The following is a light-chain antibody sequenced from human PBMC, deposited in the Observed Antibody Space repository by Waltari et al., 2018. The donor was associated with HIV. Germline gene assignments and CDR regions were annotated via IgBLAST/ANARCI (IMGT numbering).Light chain of an antibody. CDR2: GKN. V-gene: IGLV3-19*01. CDR3: NSRDNRGDHVL. J-gene: IGLJ2*01. Sequence: SSELTQDPAVSVALGQTVRITCQGDRLRNYYASWYQQKPGQAPVLVMYGKNNRPSGIPDRFSGSSSGNTASLTITGAQAEDEAAYYCNSRDNRGDHVLFGGGTKLTVL. CDR1: RLRNYY.